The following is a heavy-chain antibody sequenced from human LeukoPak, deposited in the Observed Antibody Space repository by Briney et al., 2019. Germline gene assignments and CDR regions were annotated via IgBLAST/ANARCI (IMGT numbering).Heavy chain of an antibody. J-gene: IGHJ6*02. CDR2: IYTSGST. CDR3: ARDSQDYDFWSGSGYYGMDV. D-gene: IGHD3-3*01. CDR1: GGSISRYY. Sequence: SETLSLTFTVSGGSISRYYWSWIRRPAGKGLGGIGRIYTSGSTNYNPSLKSRVTMSVDTAKNQFSLKLSSVPAADTAVYYCARDSQDYDFWSGSGYYGMDVWGQGTTVTVSS. V-gene: IGHV4-4*07.